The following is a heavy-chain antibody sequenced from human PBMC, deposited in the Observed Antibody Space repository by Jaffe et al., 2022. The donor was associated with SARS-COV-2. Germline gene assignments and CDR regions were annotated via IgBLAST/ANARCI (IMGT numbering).Heavy chain of an antibody. CDR1: GFTFSSHT. D-gene: IGHD2-2*01. CDR2: IGASGLHI. J-gene: IGHJ4*02. Sequence: EVQLVESGGGLVNPGGSLRLSCAASGFTFSSHTMNWVRQAPGKGLEWVSSIGASGLHIFYADSVRGRFTMSRDNAKNSVYLQINSLRAEDTAIYYCTRDQPFSSFDYWGQGTLVTVSS. V-gene: IGHV3-21*01. CDR3: TRDQPFSSFDY.